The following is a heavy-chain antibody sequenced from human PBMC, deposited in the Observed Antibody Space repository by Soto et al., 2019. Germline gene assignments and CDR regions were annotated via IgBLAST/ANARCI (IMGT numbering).Heavy chain of an antibody. V-gene: IGHV1-18*01. CDR1: GYTFTSYG. Sequence: QVQLVQSGAEVKKPGASVKVSCKASGYTFTSYGISLVRQAPGQGLEWMGWISNYNGDTNYEQKLQGRVTMTTETSKSTAYMEMRSLKSDDTAVYYCTRGGQLFDGNYFDYWGQGTLVTVSS. CDR3: TRGGQLFDGNYFDY. D-gene: IGHD3-10*02. J-gene: IGHJ4*02. CDR2: ISNYNGDT.